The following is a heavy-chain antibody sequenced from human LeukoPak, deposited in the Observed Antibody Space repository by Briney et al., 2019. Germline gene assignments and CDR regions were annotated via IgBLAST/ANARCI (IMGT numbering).Heavy chain of an antibody. CDR2: INSDGSST. CDR1: GFTFSSYW. CDR3: ARGGGYSYGRVDY. Sequence: PGGSLRLSWAVSGFTFSSYWMHWVRQAPGKGLVWVSRINSDGSSTSYADSVKGRFTISRDNAKNTLYLQMNSLRAEDTAVYYCARGGGYSYGRVDYWGQGTLVTVSS. D-gene: IGHD5-18*01. J-gene: IGHJ4*02. V-gene: IGHV3-74*01.